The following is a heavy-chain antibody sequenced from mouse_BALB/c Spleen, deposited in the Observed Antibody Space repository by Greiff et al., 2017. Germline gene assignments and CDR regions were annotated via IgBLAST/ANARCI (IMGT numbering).Heavy chain of an antibody. Sequence: EVMLVESGGGLVQPGGSLRLSCATSGFTFTDYYMSWVRQPPGKALEWLGFIRNKANGYTTEYSASVKGRFTISRDNSQSILYLQMNTLRAEDSATYYCARDSAGSRWAMDDWGQGTSVTVAS. CDR1: GFTFTDYY. CDR2: IRNKANGYTT. D-gene: IGHD3-1*01. V-gene: IGHV7-3*02. CDR3: ARDSAGSRWAMDD. J-gene: IGHJ4*01.